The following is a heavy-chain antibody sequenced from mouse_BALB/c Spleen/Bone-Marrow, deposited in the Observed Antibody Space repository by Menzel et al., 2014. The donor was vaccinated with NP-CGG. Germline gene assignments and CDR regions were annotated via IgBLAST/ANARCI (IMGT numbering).Heavy chain of an antibody. CDR2: IYPGNSDT. CDR3: TRGAYCDYSYYAMDY. D-gene: IGHD2-4*01. Sequence: EVQLQQSGTVLARPGASVKMSCKASGYSFTSYWMHWVKQRPGQGLEWIGAIYPGNSDTSYNQKFKGKAKLTAVTSASTAYMELSSLTNEDSAVYYCTRGAYCDYSYYAMDYWGQGTSVTVSS. V-gene: IGHV1-5*01. CDR1: GYSFTSYW. J-gene: IGHJ4*01.